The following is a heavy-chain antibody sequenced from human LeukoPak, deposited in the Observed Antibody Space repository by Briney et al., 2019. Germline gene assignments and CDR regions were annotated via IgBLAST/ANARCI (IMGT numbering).Heavy chain of an antibody. D-gene: IGHD4-17*01. CDR3: ARVTYVDDMLYQYFDY. Sequence: SETLSLTCAVSSYSISSVSYWGWIRQSPRKGLEWVGSIFHSGNSYYNPSLKSRLTMSVDTSKNQFSLKLTSVTAADTALYYCARVTYVDDMLYQYFDYWGQGILVTVSS. J-gene: IGHJ4*02. CDR2: IFHSGNS. CDR1: SYSISSVSY. V-gene: IGHV4-38-2*01.